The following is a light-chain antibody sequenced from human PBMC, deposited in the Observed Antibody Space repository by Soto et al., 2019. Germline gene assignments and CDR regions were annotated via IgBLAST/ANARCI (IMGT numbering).Light chain of an antibody. CDR1: SSDVGGYNY. Sequence: QSVLTQPASVSGSPGQSITISCTGTSSDVGGYNYVSWYQQHPGKAPKLMIYEVSNRPSGVSNRFSGSKSGNTASLTISGRQAEDEAAYYCSSYTSSSTLVFCGGTKLTVL. J-gene: IGLJ2*01. CDR2: EVS. V-gene: IGLV2-14*01. CDR3: SSYTSSSTLV.